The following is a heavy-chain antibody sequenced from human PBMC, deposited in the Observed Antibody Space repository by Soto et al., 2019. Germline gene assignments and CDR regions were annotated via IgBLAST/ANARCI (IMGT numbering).Heavy chain of an antibody. Sequence: QVHLQESGPGLVKPSGTLSLTCSVSGGSISSSNWWSWVRQPPGKWLEWIGETYHRGSTNYNPSLNRRVPIPVDKSKNQCSQKLSSVPAADAAVYYCARVGRIFRVGVGGSRDDYWGQGTLGTVS. D-gene: IGHD2-15*01. CDR1: GGSISSSNW. J-gene: IGHJ4*02. CDR2: TYHRGST. V-gene: IGHV4-4*02. CDR3: ARVGRIFRVGVGGSRDDY.